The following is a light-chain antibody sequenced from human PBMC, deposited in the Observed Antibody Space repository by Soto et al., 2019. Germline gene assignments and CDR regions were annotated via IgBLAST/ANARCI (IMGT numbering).Light chain of an antibody. Sequence: QSALTQPPSASGTPGQRVTISCSGSSSNIGTNYVYWYQQLPGTAPKLLIYRNTQRPSGVPDRFSGSKSGTSASLAISGLRSEDEADYYCAAWDDSLSANYVFGTGTKVTDL. CDR2: RNT. J-gene: IGLJ1*01. V-gene: IGLV1-47*01. CDR1: SSNIGTNY. CDR3: AAWDDSLSANYV.